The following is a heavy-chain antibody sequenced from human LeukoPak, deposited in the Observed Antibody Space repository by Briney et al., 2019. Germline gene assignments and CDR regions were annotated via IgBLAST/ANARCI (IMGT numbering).Heavy chain of an antibody. CDR1: GFTFSSYA. V-gene: IGHV3-23*01. CDR2: ISGSGGST. Sequence: GGSLRLSCAASGFTFSSYAMGWVRQAPGKGLEWVSAISGSGGSTYYADSVKGRFTISRDNSKNTLYLQMNSLRAEDTAVYYCAKDPGWSRNYYMDVWGKGTTVTVSS. J-gene: IGHJ6*03. D-gene: IGHD6-19*01. CDR3: AKDPGWSRNYYMDV.